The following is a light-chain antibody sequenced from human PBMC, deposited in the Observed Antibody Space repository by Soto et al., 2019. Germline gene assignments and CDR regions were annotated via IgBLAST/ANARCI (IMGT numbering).Light chain of an antibody. V-gene: IGKV1-12*01. CDR1: EDINSR. J-gene: IGKJ5*01. Sequence: DIQKTQSPSSVSASVGDRVTISCRASEDINSRLAGYQQKPGNAPKLLIYAAFILQSGVPSRFSGYGSGTDFTLSISSLQPEDFATYYCQQADSFPITFGQGTRLEIK. CDR3: QQADSFPIT. CDR2: AAF.